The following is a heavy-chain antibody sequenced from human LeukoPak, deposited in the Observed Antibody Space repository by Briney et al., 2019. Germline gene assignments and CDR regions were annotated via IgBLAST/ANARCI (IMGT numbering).Heavy chain of an antibody. CDR1: GFTFSSYS. CDR3: ARDYYDSSGVFGY. V-gene: IGHV3-21*01. J-gene: IGHJ4*02. D-gene: IGHD3-22*01. Sequence: GGSLRLSCAASGFTFSSYSMNWVRQAPGQGLEWVSSISSSSSYIYYADSVKGRFTISRDNAKNSLYLQMNSLRAEDTAVYYCARDYYDSSGVFGYWGQGTLVTVSS. CDR2: ISSSSSYI.